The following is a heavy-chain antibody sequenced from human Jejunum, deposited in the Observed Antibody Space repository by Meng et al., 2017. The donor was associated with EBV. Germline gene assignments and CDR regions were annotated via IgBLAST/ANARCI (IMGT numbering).Heavy chain of an antibody. V-gene: IGHV7-4-1*02. D-gene: IGHD1-26*01. Sequence: QVQPVLSGCDVRKPGASVKISCKTSGYTFTNYAMNWVRQAPGQGLEWMAWINTKTGNPAYAQGFTGRFVFSLDMSVTTIYLQISSLEAEDTAIYYCARAVVGSTSLDYWGQGTLVTVSS. J-gene: IGHJ4*02. CDR3: ARAVVGSTSLDY. CDR1: GYTFTNYA. CDR2: INTKTGNP.